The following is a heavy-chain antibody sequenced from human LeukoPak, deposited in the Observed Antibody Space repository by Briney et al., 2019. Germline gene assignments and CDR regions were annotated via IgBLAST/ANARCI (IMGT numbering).Heavy chain of an antibody. CDR2: INHSGST. CDR1: GGSFTGYY. Sequence: SETLALTCALYGGSFTGYYWRWIRQPPGKGLEWIGEINHSGSTKYNPSLKSRVTISVNTSTKQFFLRLTSVTAADTAVYYCACHAVRYSAYDREEDAFDIWGQGTMVTVSS. D-gene: IGHD5-12*01. V-gene: IGHV4-34*01. J-gene: IGHJ3*02. CDR3: ACHAVRYSAYDREEDAFDI.